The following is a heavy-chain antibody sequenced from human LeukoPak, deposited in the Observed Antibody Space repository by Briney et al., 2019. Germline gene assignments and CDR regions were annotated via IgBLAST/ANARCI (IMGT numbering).Heavy chain of an antibody. Sequence: SETLSLTCAVYGGSFSGYYWSWIRQPPGKGLDWIGEINHSGSTNYNPSLKSRVTISVDTSKNQFSLKLSSVTAADTAVYYCAREKAGYGFWSGYSPDWFDPWGQGTPVTVSS. D-gene: IGHD3-3*01. CDR2: INHSGST. CDR3: AREKAGYGFWSGYSPDWFDP. J-gene: IGHJ5*02. V-gene: IGHV4-34*01. CDR1: GGSFSGYY.